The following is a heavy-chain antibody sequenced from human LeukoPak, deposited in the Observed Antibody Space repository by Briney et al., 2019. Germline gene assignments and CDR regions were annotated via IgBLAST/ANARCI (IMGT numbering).Heavy chain of an antibody. CDR2: IRPSTGST. V-gene: IGHV1-46*01. CDR1: GYTFTSYD. D-gene: IGHD2-8*01. CDR3: VTRTSVGVG. Sequence: ASVKVSCMAVGYTFTSYDLHWVRQAPGQGLEWMGMIRPSTGSTSHAQKFQGRVTMTMDTSTRTVYMELSSLISEDTSVYYCVTRTSVGVGWGQGALVTVSA. J-gene: IGHJ4*02.